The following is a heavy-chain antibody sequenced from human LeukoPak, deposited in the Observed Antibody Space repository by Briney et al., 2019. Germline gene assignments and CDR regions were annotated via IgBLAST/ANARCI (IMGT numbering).Heavy chain of an antibody. CDR2: IYYSGST. CDR3: ARGRGYSYDY. CDR1: GGSISSYY. J-gene: IGHJ4*02. V-gene: IGHV4-59*01. D-gene: IGHD5-18*01. Sequence: SETLSLTCTVSGGSISSYYWSWIRQPPGRGLEWIGYIYYSGSTNYNPSLKSRVTISVDTSKNQFSLKLSSVTAADTAVYYCARGRGYSYDYWGQGTLVTVSS.